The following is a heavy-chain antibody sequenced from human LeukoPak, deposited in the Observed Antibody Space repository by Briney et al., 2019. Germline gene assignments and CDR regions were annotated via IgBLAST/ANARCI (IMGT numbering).Heavy chain of an antibody. Sequence: GESLKISCKGSGYSFTSYWIGWVRQMPGKGLEWMGIIYPGDSDTRYSPSFQGQVTISADKSISTAYLQWSSLKASDTAMYYCARLPAYGYNKVNYYYYMDVWGKGTTVTVSS. CDR1: GYSFTSYW. V-gene: IGHV5-51*01. J-gene: IGHJ6*03. D-gene: IGHD5-24*01. CDR3: ARLPAYGYNKVNYYYYMDV. CDR2: IYPGDSDT.